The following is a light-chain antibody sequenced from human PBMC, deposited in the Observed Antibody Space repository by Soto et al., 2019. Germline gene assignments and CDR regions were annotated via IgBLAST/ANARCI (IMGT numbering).Light chain of an antibody. Sequence: QSALTQPRSASGSPGQSITISCTGTSSDVGGYNYVSWYQQHPAKAPKLIIFDVSKRPSGVPNRFSGSKSGNTASLTISGIRAEDEADYYCCSYVGRNTYVLGTGTKVTVL. CDR1: SSDVGGYNY. CDR3: CSYVGRNTYV. V-gene: IGLV2-11*01. J-gene: IGLJ1*01. CDR2: DVS.